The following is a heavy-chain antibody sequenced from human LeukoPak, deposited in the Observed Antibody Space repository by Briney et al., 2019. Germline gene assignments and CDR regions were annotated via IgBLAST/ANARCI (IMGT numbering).Heavy chain of an antibody. CDR1: GGTFSTYA. V-gene: IGHV1-69*01. D-gene: IGHD3-22*01. J-gene: IGHJ5*02. Sequence: SVKVSCKTSGGTFSTYAISWVRQAPGQGLEWMGGIIPIFGTGNYAQKFQGRVTITADESTSTAYMELSSLRSEDTVVYYCARGEDYYDSSGYYFWFDPWGQGTLVTVSS. CDR2: IIPIFGTG. CDR3: ARGEDYYDSSGYYFWFDP.